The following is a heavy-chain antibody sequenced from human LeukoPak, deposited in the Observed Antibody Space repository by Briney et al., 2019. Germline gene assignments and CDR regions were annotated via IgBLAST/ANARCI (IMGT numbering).Heavy chain of an antibody. J-gene: IGHJ4*02. CDR1: GFTFSSYA. Sequence: PGGSLRLSCAASGFTFSSYAMSWVRQAPGKGLVWVSAISGSGGSTYYADSVKGRFTISRDNSKNTLYLQMNSLRAEDTAVYYCAKDTSMVRGVISYYFDYWGQGTLVTVSS. CDR3: AKDTSMVRGVISYYFDY. D-gene: IGHD3-10*01. V-gene: IGHV3-23*01. CDR2: ISGSGGST.